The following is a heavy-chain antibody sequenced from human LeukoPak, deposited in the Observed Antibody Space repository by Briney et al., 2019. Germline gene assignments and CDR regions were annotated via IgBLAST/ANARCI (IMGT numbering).Heavy chain of an antibody. J-gene: IGHJ6*03. CDR2: ISGSGGST. D-gene: IGHD6-6*01. Sequence: GGSLRLSCAASGFTFSSSAMTWVRQPPGKGLEWVSAISGSGGSTNYADSVKGRFTISRDNSKNTLYLHMNTLRAEDTAVYYCANGRYSSSSGYYYHMDVWGKGTTDTVSS. V-gene: IGHV3-23*01. CDR1: GFTFSSSA. CDR3: ANGRYSSSSGYYYHMDV.